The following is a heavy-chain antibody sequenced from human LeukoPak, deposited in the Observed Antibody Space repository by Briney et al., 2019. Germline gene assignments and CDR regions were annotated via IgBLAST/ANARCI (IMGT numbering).Heavy chain of an antibody. CDR2: IIPIFGTA. Sequence: SVKVSCKASGGTFSSYAISWVRQAPGQGLEWMGGIIPIFGTANYAQKFQGRVTITTDESTSTAYMELSHLRTGDPAVYYWAKTDYNYYYMDVWGKGTTVTVSS. V-gene: IGHV1-69*05. D-gene: IGHD3-16*01. CDR1: GGTFSSYA. CDR3: AKTDYNYYYMDV. J-gene: IGHJ6*03.